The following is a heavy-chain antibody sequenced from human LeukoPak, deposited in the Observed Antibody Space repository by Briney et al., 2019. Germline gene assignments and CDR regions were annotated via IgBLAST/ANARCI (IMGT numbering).Heavy chain of an antibody. CDR1: GFTFSSYA. D-gene: IGHD5-18*01. CDR2: ISYDGSNK. CDR3: ARVPQRGYSYGYRGNFDY. J-gene: IGHJ4*02. V-gene: IGHV3-30*04. Sequence: GGSLRLSCAASGFTFSSYAMHWVRQAPGKGLEWVAVISYDGSNKYYADSVKGRFTISRDNSKNTLYLQMNSLRAGDTAVYYCARVPQRGYSYGYRGNFDYWGQGTLVTVSS.